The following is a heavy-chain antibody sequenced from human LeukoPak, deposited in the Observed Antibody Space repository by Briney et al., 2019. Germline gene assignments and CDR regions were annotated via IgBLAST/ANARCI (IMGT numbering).Heavy chain of an antibody. D-gene: IGHD3-10*01. CDR3: ARTRYYYNSRSYGAPYYFDY. V-gene: IGHV4-39*01. J-gene: IGHJ4*02. Sequence: SETLSLTCTVSGGSISSNSYYWGWIRQPPGKGLEWIGSIYYSGSTYYNPSLKNRLTISVDTSKNQFSLKLSSVTAADTAVYYCARTRYYYNSRSYGAPYYFDYWGQGTLVTVSS. CDR1: GGSISSNSYY. CDR2: IYYSGST.